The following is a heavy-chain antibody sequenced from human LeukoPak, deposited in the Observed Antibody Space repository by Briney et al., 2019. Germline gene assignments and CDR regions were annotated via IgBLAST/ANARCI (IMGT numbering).Heavy chain of an antibody. Sequence: ASVTVSFKASGYTFTAYDINWVRQGAGQGLEWIGWMNPDTGNTGYAQKFQGRVTMTRNTAISTAYMELSSLRSEDTAVYYCARGEGPIAAAGGYWGQGTLVTVSS. J-gene: IGHJ4*02. D-gene: IGHD6-13*01. CDR2: MNPDTGNT. CDR3: ARGEGPIAAAGGY. CDR1: GYTFTAYD. V-gene: IGHV1-8*01.